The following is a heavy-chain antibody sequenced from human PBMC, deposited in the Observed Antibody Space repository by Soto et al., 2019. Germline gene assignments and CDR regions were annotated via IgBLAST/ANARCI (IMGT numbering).Heavy chain of an antibody. V-gene: IGHV4-59*01. CDR2: IYYSGST. Sequence: SETLSLTCTVSGGSISSYYWSWIRQPPGKGLEWIGYIYYSGSTNYNPSLKSRVTISVDTSKNQFSLKLSSVTAADTAVYYCARDEGRFLEWSDAFDIWGQGTMVTVSS. CDR1: GGSISSYY. CDR3: ARDEGRFLEWSDAFDI. D-gene: IGHD3-3*01. J-gene: IGHJ3*02.